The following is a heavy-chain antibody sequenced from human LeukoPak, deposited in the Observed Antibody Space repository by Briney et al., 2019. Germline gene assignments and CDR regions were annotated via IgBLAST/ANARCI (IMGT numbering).Heavy chain of an antibody. J-gene: IGHJ4*02. CDR3: TTVAASSAD. D-gene: IGHD3-10*01. V-gene: IGHV3-72*01. Sequence: PGGSLRLSCAASGFTFSDHYIDWVRQAPGKGLEWVGRNRNKANNYTPEYAASVKGRFTISRDDSKNTLYLQMNSLKTEDTAVYYCTTVAASSADWGQGTLVTVSS. CDR1: GFTFSDHY. CDR2: NRNKANNYTP.